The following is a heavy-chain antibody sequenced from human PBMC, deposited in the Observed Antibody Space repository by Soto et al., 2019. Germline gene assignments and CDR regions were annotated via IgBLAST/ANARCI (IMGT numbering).Heavy chain of an antibody. CDR1: GFTFSSYA. J-gene: IGHJ6*02. CDR2: ISGSGGST. V-gene: IGHV3-23*01. D-gene: IGHD5-12*01. Sequence: PGGSLRLSCAASGFTFSSYAMSWVRQAPGKGLEWVSAISGSGGSTYYADSVKGRFTISRDNSKNTLYLQMNSLRAEDTAVYYCAKDLFSGYDTGYGMDVWGQGTTVTV. CDR3: AKDLFSGYDTGYGMDV.